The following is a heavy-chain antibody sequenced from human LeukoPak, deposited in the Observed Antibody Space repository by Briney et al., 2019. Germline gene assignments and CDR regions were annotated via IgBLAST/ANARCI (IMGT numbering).Heavy chain of an antibody. Sequence: SETLSLTCTVSGGSISSYYWSWIRQPPGRGLEWTGYTYFSGTTNYNPSLKSRVTMSVDTSKNQFSLNLRSVTAADTAVYYCARDGYGSSFMDVWGQGTTVTVSS. V-gene: IGHV4-59*01. CDR1: GGSISSYY. CDR3: ARDGYGSSFMDV. J-gene: IGHJ6*02. CDR2: TYFSGTT. D-gene: IGHD6-13*01.